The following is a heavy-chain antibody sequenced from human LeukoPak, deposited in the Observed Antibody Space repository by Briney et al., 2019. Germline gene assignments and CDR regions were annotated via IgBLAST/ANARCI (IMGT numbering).Heavy chain of an antibody. Sequence: GGSLRLSCAASGFTVSSNYMSWVRQAPGEGLEWVSVIYSGGSTYYADSVKGRFTISRDNSKNTLYLQMNSLRAEDTAVYYCARDRGYSYGYFFDYWGQGTPVTVSS. CDR1: GFTVSSNY. CDR3: ARDRGYSYGYFFDY. J-gene: IGHJ4*02. D-gene: IGHD5-18*01. V-gene: IGHV3-66*01. CDR2: IYSGGST.